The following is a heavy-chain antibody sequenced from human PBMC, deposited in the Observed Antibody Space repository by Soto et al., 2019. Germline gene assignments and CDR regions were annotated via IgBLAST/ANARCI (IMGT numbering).Heavy chain of an antibody. CDR2: IIPILGIA. CDR1: GGTFSSYT. D-gene: IGHD6-13*01. V-gene: IGHV1-69*04. J-gene: IGHJ5*02. Sequence: SVQVSCKASGGTFSSYTIIWVRQAPGQGLEWMGRIIPILGIANYAQKFQGRVTITADKSTSTAYMELSSLRSEDTAVYYCARDAEVMEPRSRPTNWFDPWGQGTLVTVSS. CDR3: ARDAEVMEPRSRPTNWFDP.